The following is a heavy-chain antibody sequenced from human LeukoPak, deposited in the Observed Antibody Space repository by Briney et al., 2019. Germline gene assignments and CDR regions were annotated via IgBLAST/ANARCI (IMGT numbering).Heavy chain of an antibody. D-gene: IGHD3-10*02. Sequence: GRSLRLSCAASGFTFSSYAMHWVRQAPGKGLEWVAVVSYDGSIKYYADSVKGRFTISRDNSKNTLSLQMNSLRVEDTAVYYCAELGITMIGGVWGKGTTVTISS. V-gene: IGHV3-30*04. CDR3: AELGITMIGGV. J-gene: IGHJ6*04. CDR1: GFTFSSYA. CDR2: VSYDGSIK.